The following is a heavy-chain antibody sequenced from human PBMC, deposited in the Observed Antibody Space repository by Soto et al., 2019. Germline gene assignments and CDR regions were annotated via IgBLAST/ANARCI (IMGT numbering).Heavy chain of an antibody. Sequence: GASVKVSCKASGYTFTSYGISWVRQAPGQGLEWMGWISAYNGNTNYAQKLQGRVTMTTDTSTSTAYMELRSLRSDDTAVYYCARDNEDIVVVPAAHDAFDIWGQGTMVTVSS. V-gene: IGHV1-18*01. CDR2: ISAYNGNT. CDR1: GYTFTSYG. D-gene: IGHD2-2*01. J-gene: IGHJ3*02. CDR3: ARDNEDIVVVPAAHDAFDI.